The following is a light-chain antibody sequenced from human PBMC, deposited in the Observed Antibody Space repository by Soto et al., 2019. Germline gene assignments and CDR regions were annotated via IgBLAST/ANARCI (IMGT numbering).Light chain of an antibody. CDR1: QIVSSSY. J-gene: IGKJ1*01. CDR2: GAS. CDR3: HQYGISPPRT. Sequence: EIVLTQSPGTLSLSPGERATLSFMSSQIVSSSYLAWYQQKPGQPPRLLIYGASSRATGIPDRFSGSGSGTDFTLTIGRLEPEDFAVYYCHQYGISPPRTFGQGTKVDI. V-gene: IGKV3-20*01.